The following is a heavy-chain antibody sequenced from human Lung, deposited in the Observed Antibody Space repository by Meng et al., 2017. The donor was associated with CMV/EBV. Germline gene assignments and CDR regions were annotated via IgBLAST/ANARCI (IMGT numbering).Heavy chain of an antibody. D-gene: IGHD5-12*01. CDR1: GLTFSSFE. CDR2: INPSGSVM. J-gene: IGHJ4*02. V-gene: IGHV3-48*03. Sequence: GGSLRLXCAASGLTFSSFEMNWVRQSPGRGLEWLAYINPSGSVMEYADSVQGRFTISRDNAKNSVYVQMNNLRVEDTAVYYCATYNRYGYNAHFFDYWGQGKXVPGAS. CDR3: ATYNRYGYNAHFFDY.